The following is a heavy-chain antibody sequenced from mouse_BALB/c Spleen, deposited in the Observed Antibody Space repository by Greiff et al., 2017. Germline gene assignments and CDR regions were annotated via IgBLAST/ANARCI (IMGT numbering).Heavy chain of an antibody. J-gene: IGHJ2*01. D-gene: IGHD1-1*01. CDR1: GYTFTSYW. V-gene: IGHV1-7*01. CDR3: ARFVITTVFDY. CDR2: INPSTGYT. Sequence: VQLQQSGAELAKPGASVKMSCKASGYTFTSYWMHWVKQRPGQGLEWIGYINPSTGYTEYNQKFKDKATLTADKSSSTAYMQLSSLTSEDSAVYYCARFVITTVFDYWGQGTTLTVSS.